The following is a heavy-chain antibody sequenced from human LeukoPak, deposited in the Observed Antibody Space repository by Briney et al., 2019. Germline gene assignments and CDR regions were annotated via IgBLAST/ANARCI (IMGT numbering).Heavy chain of an antibody. CDR2: ISSDSSYI. V-gene: IGHV3-21*01. J-gene: IGHJ3*02. CDR3: ADYGDAFDI. D-gene: IGHD4-17*01. CDR1: GFNFNTYT. Sequence: GGSLRLSCAASGFNFNTYTMNWVRQAPGKGLEWVSSISSDSSYIYYADAVHGRFTVSRDNAKYSLYLQMNSLRAEDTAVYYCADYGDAFDIWGQGTMVTVSS.